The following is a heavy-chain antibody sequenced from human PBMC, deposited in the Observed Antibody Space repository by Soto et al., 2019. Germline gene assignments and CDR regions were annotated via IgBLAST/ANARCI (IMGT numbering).Heavy chain of an antibody. CDR1: GGSISSYY. Sequence: QVQLQESGPGLVKPSETLSLTCTVSGGSISSYYWSWIRQPPGKGLEWIGYIYYSGSTNYNPSLKSRVTISVDTSKNQSSLKLSSVTAADTAVYYCARDLTAAGHGYFDYWGQGTLSPSPQ. CDR2: IYYSGST. V-gene: IGHV4-59*01. CDR3: ARDLTAAGHGYFDY. J-gene: IGHJ4*02. D-gene: IGHD6-13*01.